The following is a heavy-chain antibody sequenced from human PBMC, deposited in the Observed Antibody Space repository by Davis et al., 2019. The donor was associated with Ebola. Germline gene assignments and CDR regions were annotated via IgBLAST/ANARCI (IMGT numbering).Heavy chain of an antibody. CDR3: TGGSGSYGDY. CDR1: GFTFSGSA. V-gene: IGHV3-73*01. D-gene: IGHD3-10*01. Sequence: GESLKISCAASGFTFSGSAMHWVRQASGKGLEWVGRIRSKANSYATAYAASVKGRLTISRDDSKNTAYLQMNSLKTEDTAVYYCTGGSGSYGDYWGQGTLVTVSS. J-gene: IGHJ4*02. CDR2: IRSKANSYAT.